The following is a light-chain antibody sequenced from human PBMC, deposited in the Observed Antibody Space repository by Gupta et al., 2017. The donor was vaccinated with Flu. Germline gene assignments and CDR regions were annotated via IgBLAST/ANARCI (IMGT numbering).Light chain of an antibody. Sequence: EIVLTQSPGILSVSPGERVTLSCRASKSVIRNYLTWYQQKPGQAPRLLIYGASKRASITPDRISGSGSGTEFTLTISRVEHEDAAVYYCQQYDSSRYTFGQGTKLE. V-gene: IGKV3-20*01. CDR2: GAS. CDR1: KSVIRNY. J-gene: IGKJ2*01. CDR3: QQYDSSRYT.